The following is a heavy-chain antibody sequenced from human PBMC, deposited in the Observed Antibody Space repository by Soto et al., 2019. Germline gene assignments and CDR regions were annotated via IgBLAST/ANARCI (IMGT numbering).Heavy chain of an antibody. J-gene: IGHJ3*02. CDR2: IYPGDSDT. CDR3: ARPDKWNDGDDAFDI. V-gene: IGHV5-51*01. CDR1: GYSFTSYW. D-gene: IGHD1-20*01. Sequence: PGESLKISCKGSGYSFTSYWIGWVRQMPGKGLEWMGIIYPGDSDTRYSPSFQGQVTISADKSISTAYLQWSSLKASDTAMYYCARPDKWNDGDDAFDIWGQGTMVTVS.